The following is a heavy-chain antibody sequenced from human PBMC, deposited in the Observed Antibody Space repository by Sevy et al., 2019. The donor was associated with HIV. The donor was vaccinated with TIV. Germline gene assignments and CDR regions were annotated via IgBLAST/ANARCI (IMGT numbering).Heavy chain of an antibody. CDR2: IWNDGSNK. D-gene: IGHD3-22*01. Sequence: GGSLRLSCAASGFTFSNYGMHWVRQAPGKGLEWMAVIWNDGSNKYYADSVKGRFTISRDNSKNTLYLQMNSLRVDDTAVYFCARGGDFNDRSAKRDFDYWGQGTLVTVSS. J-gene: IGHJ4*02. V-gene: IGHV3-33*01. CDR1: GFTFSNYG. CDR3: ARGGDFNDRSAKRDFDY.